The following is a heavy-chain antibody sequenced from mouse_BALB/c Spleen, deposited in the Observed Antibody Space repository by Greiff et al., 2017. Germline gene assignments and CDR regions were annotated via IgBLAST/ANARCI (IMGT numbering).Heavy chain of an antibody. J-gene: IGHJ4*01. V-gene: IGHV7-3*02. CDR2: IRNKANGYTT. CDR3: ARGNWDDAMDY. CDR1: GFTFTDYY. D-gene: IGHD4-1*01. Sequence: VQLKESGGGLVQPGGSLRLSCATSGFTFTDYYINWVRQPPGKALEWLGFIRNKANGYTTEYSASVKGLFTISRDNSQSILCLQMNTLRAEDSATYYCARGNWDDAMDYWGQGTSVTVAS.